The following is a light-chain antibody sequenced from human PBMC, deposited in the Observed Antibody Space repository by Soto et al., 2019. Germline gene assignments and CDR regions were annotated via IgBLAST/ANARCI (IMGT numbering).Light chain of an antibody. V-gene: IGLV2-23*02. CDR2: EVT. Sequence: QSVLTQPASVSGSPGQSITISCTGTSSDVGNYNLVSWYQQYPGKAPKLMIYEVTKRPSGVSDRFSGSKSGNTASLTISGLQAEDEADYYCFSYAGSSSFYVFGTGTKVTVL. CDR1: SSDVGNYNL. J-gene: IGLJ1*01. CDR3: FSYAGSSSFYV.